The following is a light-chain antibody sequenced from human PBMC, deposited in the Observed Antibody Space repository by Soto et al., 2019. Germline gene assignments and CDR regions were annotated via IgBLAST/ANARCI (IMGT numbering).Light chain of an antibody. CDR1: SSNVGSYT. Sequence: QSVLTQPPSASGTPGQRVTISCSGSSSNVGSYTVYWYQQLPGTAPKVLIYSGNRRPSGVPARFSGSKSGTSASLAISGLQSEDEADYYCASWDDNLNGVVFGGGTQLTVL. CDR2: SGN. CDR3: ASWDDNLNGVV. J-gene: IGLJ2*01. V-gene: IGLV1-44*01.